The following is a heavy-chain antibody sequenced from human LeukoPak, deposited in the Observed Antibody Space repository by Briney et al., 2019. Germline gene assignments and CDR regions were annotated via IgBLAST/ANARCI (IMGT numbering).Heavy chain of an antibody. CDR2: IKQDGSEK. J-gene: IGHJ4*02. D-gene: IGHD1-26*01. Sequence: GGSLRLSCAASGFTFSSYWMSWARQAPGKGLEWVANIKQDGSEKYYVDSVKGRFTISRDNAKNSLYLQMNSLRAEDTAVYYCAKDTPLEWELSRGLVYWGQGTLVTVSS. CDR1: GFTFSSYW. CDR3: AKDTPLEWELSRGLVY. V-gene: IGHV3-7*01.